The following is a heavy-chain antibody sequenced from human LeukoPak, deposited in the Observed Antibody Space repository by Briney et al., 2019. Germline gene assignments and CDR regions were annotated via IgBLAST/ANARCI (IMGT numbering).Heavy chain of an antibody. D-gene: IGHD5-18*01. CDR3: AGIRKGYSYGYALDAFDI. V-gene: IGHV4-59*01. CDR2: IYYSGST. J-gene: IGHJ3*02. Sequence: SETLSLTCTVSGASISNYYWRWIRQPPAKGLACIGSIYYSGSTNYNPSLKSRVTISVDTSKNQFSLKLSSVTAADTAVYYCAGIRKGYSYGYALDAFDIWGQGTMVTVSS. CDR1: GASISNYY.